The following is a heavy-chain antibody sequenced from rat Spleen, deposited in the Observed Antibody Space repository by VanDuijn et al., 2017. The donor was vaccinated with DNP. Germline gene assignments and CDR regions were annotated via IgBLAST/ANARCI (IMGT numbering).Heavy chain of an antibody. Sequence: QVQLKESGPGLVQPSQTLSLTCTVSGFSLTTYHVHWVRQPPGKGLEWMGRIQSGGTTDYNSPFKSRLTISRDTSKSQVFLKMNSVQSEDTAMYFCATDSGIKADWGQGTLVTVSS. CDR3: ATDSGIKAD. J-gene: IGHJ3*01. D-gene: IGHD1-11*01. V-gene: IGHV2-27*01. CDR2: IQSGGTT. CDR1: GFSLTTYH.